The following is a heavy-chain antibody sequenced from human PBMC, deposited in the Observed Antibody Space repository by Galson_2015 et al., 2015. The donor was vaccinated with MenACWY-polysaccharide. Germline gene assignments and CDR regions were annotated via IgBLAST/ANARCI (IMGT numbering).Heavy chain of an antibody. V-gene: IGHV1-8*01. J-gene: IGHJ5*02. Sequence: SVKVSCKASGYSFSSYDINWVRQTTGQGLEWMGWMNPNRGNTGYAQKFQGRVTMTRNTSISIAYMEMSSLRSEDTAVCYCARGGKYYYDSSGYLNWFDPWGQGTLVTVSS. D-gene: IGHD3-22*01. CDR1: GYSFSSYD. CDR2: MNPNRGNT. CDR3: ARGGKYYYDSSGYLNWFDP.